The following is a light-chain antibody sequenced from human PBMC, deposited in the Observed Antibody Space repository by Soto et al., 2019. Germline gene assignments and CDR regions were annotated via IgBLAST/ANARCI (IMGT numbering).Light chain of an antibody. V-gene: IGKV1-12*01. CDR2: ATS. Sequence: DIQMTQSPSSVSASVGDRVTITCRASQDLTSWLAWYQQKPGKAPKVLIYATSSLQSGVPSRFSRSGSATDYTLTISSLQPEDFATYYCLQAKSFPLTFGGGTNVDIK. J-gene: IGKJ4*01. CDR1: QDLTSW. CDR3: LQAKSFPLT.